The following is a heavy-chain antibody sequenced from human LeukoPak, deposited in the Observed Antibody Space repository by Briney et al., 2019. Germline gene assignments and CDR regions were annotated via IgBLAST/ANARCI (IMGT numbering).Heavy chain of an antibody. J-gene: IGHJ4*02. V-gene: IGHV4-39*01. D-gene: IGHD3-9*01. CDR2: FYYSGST. CDR1: GGSISSSSYF. CDR3: ARHLYVDRLSPFGF. Sequence: PSETLSRTCTVSGGSISSSSYFWGWIRQPPGKGLEWIGTFYYSGSTYYNPSLKSRVTISVDTSNNQFSLKLSSMTAADTAVYYCARHLYVDRLSPFGFWGQGTLVTVSS.